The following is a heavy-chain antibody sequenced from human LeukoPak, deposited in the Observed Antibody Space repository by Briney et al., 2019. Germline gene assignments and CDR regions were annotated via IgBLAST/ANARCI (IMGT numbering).Heavy chain of an antibody. CDR2: IYPGDSDT. CDR1: GYSFTSYW. J-gene: IGHJ3*02. CDR3: ARIAYCSGGSCYGASDI. Sequence: GESLKISCKGSGYSFTSYWIGWVRQMPGKGLEWMGIIYPGDSDTRYSPSFQGQVTISADKSISTAYLQWSSLKASDTAMYYCARIAYCSGGSCYGASDIWGQGTMVTVSS. D-gene: IGHD2-15*01. V-gene: IGHV5-51*01.